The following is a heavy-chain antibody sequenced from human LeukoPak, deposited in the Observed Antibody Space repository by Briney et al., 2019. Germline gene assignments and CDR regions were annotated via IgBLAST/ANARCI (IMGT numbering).Heavy chain of an antibody. CDR2: TRFDGSIK. V-gene: IGHV3-33*01. D-gene: IGHD1-1*01. J-gene: IGHJ4*02. CDR1: GSIFSDHG. CDR3: ARWGGTRQYYFDY. Sequence: GGSLRLSCAVSGSIFSDHGFHWVRQAPGKGLEWVAVTRFDGSIKQYADSVKGRFTISRDDSKNTLYLQMNFLKSEDTAVYYCARWGGTRQYYFDYWGQGTLVTVSS.